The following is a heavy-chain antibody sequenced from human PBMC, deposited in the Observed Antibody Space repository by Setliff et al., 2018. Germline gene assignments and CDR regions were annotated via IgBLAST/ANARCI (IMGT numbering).Heavy chain of an antibody. CDR2: IYIGGSA. CDR3: AREQWLDPPGYYYMDG. CDR1: GGSISSYY. V-gene: IGHV4-4*07. Sequence: PSETLSLTCTVSGGSISSYYWSWIRQPAGKGLEWIGHIYIGGSANYNPPLKSRVTMSIDTSKNQFSLKLNSVTAADMAVYYCAREQWLDPPGYYYMDGWAKGTTVTVSS. J-gene: IGHJ6*03. D-gene: IGHD6-19*01.